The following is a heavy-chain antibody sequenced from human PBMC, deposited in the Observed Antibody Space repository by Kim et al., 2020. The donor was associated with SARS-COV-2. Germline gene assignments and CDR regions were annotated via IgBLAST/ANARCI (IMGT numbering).Heavy chain of an antibody. CDR1: GYTFSDYY. Sequence: ASVKVSCKASGYTFSDYYMDWVRQAPGQGLEWMGRINPKSGDTNYAQKFQGRVTITRDTSISTAYMELSRLRPDDTAVYYCAATVISGWFAYWGQGTLVTVSS. CDR3: AATVISGWFAY. CDR2: INPKSGDT. V-gene: IGHV1-2*06. D-gene: IGHD6-19*01. J-gene: IGHJ4*02.